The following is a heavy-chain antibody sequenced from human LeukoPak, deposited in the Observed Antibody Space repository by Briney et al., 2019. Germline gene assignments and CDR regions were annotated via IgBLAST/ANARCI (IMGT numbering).Heavy chain of an antibody. V-gene: IGHV1-2*02. Sequence: ASVKVSCKASGYTFTGYYMHWVRQAPGQGLEWMGWINPNSGGTNYAQKFQGRVTMTRDTSISTAYMELSRLRSDDTAVYYCARASLRITMVRGVISYWGQGTLVTVSS. CDR1: GYTFTGYY. CDR2: INPNSGGT. CDR3: ARASLRITMVRGVISY. J-gene: IGHJ4*02. D-gene: IGHD3-10*01.